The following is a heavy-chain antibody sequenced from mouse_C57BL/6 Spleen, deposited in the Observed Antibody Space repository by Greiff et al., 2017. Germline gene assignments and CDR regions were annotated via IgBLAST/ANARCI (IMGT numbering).Heavy chain of an antibody. Sequence: EVKLPESVAELLRPGASVKLSCNTSGFNLKNTHMPWVKQRPEQGLEWIGKIDPANGNTKYAPKFQGKATITADTSSNTAYLQLSSLTSEDTAIYYCARDYGSSYLYAMDYWGQGTSVTVSS. V-gene: IGHV14-3*01. CDR1: GFNLKNTH. D-gene: IGHD1-1*01. CDR2: IDPANGNT. CDR3: ARDYGSSYLYAMDY. J-gene: IGHJ4*01.